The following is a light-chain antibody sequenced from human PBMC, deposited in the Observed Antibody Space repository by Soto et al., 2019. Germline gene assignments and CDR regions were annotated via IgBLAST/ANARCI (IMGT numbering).Light chain of an antibody. CDR1: QTISSW. Sequence: DIQMTQSPSTLSGSVGDRVTITCRASQTISSWLAWYQQKPGKAPKLLIYDASSLESGVPSRFSGSGSGTDFTLTISSLQPEDFATYYCQQFNVFGGGTKVEIK. V-gene: IGKV1-5*01. CDR3: QQFNV. J-gene: IGKJ4*01. CDR2: DAS.